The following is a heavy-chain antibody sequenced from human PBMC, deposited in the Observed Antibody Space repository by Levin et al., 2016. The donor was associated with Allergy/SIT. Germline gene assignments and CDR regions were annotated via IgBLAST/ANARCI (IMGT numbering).Heavy chain of an antibody. V-gene: IGHV3-23*01. J-gene: IGHJ4*02. CDR2: ISGSGGST. Sequence: VRQAPGKGLEWVSAISGSGGSTYYADSVKGRFTISRDNSKNTVHLQINSLRAEDTAIYYCARNVAGGNFDYWGQGALVTVSS. D-gene: IGHD2-15*01. CDR3: ARNVAGGNFDY.